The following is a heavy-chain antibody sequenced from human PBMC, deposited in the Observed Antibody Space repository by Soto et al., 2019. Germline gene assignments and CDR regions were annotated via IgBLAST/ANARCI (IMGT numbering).Heavy chain of an antibody. CDR2: ISYDGSNK. CDR1: GFTFSSSG. J-gene: IGHJ4*02. Sequence: GGSLRLSCAASGFTFSSSGMHWVRQAPGKGLEWGAVISYDGSNKFYADSVKGRFTISRDNFRNTLYLQMNSLRAEDTAVYYCAKEFHSWNYFDYWGQGTLVTVSS. CDR3: AKEFHSWNYFDY. V-gene: IGHV3-30*18. D-gene: IGHD1-20*01.